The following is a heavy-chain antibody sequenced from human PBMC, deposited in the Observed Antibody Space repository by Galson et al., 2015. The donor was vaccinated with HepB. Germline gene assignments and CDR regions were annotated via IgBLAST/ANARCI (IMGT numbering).Heavy chain of an antibody. J-gene: IGHJ4*02. Sequence: SLRLSCAASGFTFDDYTMHWVRQAPGKGLEWVSLISWDGGSTYYADSVKGRFTISRDNSKNSLYLQMNSLRTEDTALYYCAKVTYSNYNYFDYWGQGTLVTVSS. CDR1: GFTFDDYT. V-gene: IGHV3-43*01. D-gene: IGHD4-11*01. CDR2: ISWDGGST. CDR3: AKVTYSNYNYFDY.